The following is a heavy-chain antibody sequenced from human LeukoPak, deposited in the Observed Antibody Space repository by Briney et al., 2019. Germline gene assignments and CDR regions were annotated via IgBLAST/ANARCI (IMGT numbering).Heavy chain of an antibody. CDR2: IFPSGGEI. CDR1: GFTFSTFA. Sequence: GGSLRLSCAASGFTFSTFAMIWVRQPPGKGLEWVSSIFPSGGEIHYADSVRGRFTISRDNSKSTLSLQMNSLRAEDTAVYYCAKGGVRFLEWLLFDYWGQGTLVTVSS. D-gene: IGHD3-3*01. J-gene: IGHJ4*02. CDR3: AKGGVRFLEWLLFDY. V-gene: IGHV3-23*01.